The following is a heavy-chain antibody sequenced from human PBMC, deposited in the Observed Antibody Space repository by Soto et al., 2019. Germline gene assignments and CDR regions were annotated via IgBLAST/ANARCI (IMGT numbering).Heavy chain of an antibody. CDR3: AREGVAPYYYYGMDV. Sequence: ASVKVSCKASGYTFTSYAMHWVRQAPGQRLEWMGWINAGNGNTKYSQKIQGRVTITKDTSASTVHMEVRSLRSDDTAVYYCAREGVAPYYYYGMDVWGQGTPVTVSS. V-gene: IGHV1-3*01. CDR1: GYTFTSYA. CDR2: INAGNGNT. D-gene: IGHD5-12*01. J-gene: IGHJ6*02.